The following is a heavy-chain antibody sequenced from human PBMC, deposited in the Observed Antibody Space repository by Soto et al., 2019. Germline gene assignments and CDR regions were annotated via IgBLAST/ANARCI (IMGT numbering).Heavy chain of an antibody. CDR2: IIPILGIA. D-gene: IGHD6-19*01. CDR3: AIGIAVAGTFRFDP. Sequence: ASVKVSCKASGGTFSSYTISWVRQAPGQGLEWMGRIIPILGIANYAQKFQGRVTITADKSTSTAYMELSSLRSEDTAVYYCAIGIAVAGTFRFDPWGQGTLVTVSS. J-gene: IGHJ5*02. CDR1: GGTFSSYT. V-gene: IGHV1-69*02.